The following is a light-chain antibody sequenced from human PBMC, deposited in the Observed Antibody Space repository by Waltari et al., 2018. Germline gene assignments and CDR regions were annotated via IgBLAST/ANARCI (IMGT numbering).Light chain of an antibody. V-gene: IGLV2-18*02. Sequence: QSALTQPPSVSGSPGQSVTISCPATRSDVGGWHRVSSYQQPPGTAPKLRLFDVSNRPSGVPDRFSGSKSGNTASLTISGLQAEDEADYYCSSYTDNTVLFGGGTKLTVL. CDR2: DVS. J-gene: IGLJ3*02. CDR3: SSYTDNTVL. CDR1: RSDVGGWHR.